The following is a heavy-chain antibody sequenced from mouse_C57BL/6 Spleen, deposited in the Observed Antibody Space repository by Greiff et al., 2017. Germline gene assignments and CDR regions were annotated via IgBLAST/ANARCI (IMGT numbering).Heavy chain of an antibody. CDR2: IHPNSGST. Sequence: VQLQQPGAELVKPGASVKLSCKASGYTFTSYWMHWVKQRPGQGLEWIGMIHPNSGSTNYNEKFKSKATLTVDKSSSTAYMQLSSLTSEDFAVYDCAREGANWNYAMDYWGQGTSVTVSS. CDR1: GYTFTSYW. J-gene: IGHJ4*01. CDR3: AREGANWNYAMDY. D-gene: IGHD4-1*01. V-gene: IGHV1-64*01.